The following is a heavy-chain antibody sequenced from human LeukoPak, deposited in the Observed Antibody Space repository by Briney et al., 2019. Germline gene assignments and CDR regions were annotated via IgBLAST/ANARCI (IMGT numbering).Heavy chain of an antibody. CDR2: IYSGGST. CDR1: GFTVSSKY. J-gene: IGHJ4*02. D-gene: IGHD6-13*01. CDR3: ARDVAAGSFDY. V-gene: IGHV3-53*01. Sequence: GVSLRLSCAVSGFTVSSKYMSWVRQAPGKGLEWVSVIYSGGSTYYADSVKGRFTISRDNSKNTLSLQMNSLRAEDTAVYYCARDVAAGSFDYWGQGTLVTVSS.